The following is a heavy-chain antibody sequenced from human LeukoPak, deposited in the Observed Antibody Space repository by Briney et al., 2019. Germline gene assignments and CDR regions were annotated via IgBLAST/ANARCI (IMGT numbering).Heavy chain of an antibody. CDR1: GFTFSSYW. CDR2: IYSGGNT. J-gene: IGHJ1*01. Sequence: PGGSLRLSCAASGFTFSSYWMSWVRQAPGKGLEWVSVIYSGGNTYYADSVKGRFTISRDNSENTLYLQMNSLRAEDTAVYYCARGSMTSVYFPLWGQGTLVTVSS. CDR3: ARGSMTSVYFPL. V-gene: IGHV3-66*01.